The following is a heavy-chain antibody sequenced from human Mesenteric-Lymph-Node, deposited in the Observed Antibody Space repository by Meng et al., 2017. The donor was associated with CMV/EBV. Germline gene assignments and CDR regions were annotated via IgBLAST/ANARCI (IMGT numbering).Heavy chain of an antibody. V-gene: IGHV3-74*01. CDR1: GFTFSSYW. CDR2: INSDGSST. J-gene: IGHJ2*01. D-gene: IGHD1-1*01. CDR3: ARNGGSYWYFDL. Sequence: GGSLRLSCAASGFTFSSYWMHWVRQAPGKGLVWVSRINSDGSSTSYADSVKGRFTISRDNAKNTLYLQMNSLRAEDTAVYYCARNGGSYWYFDLWGRGTLVTVSS.